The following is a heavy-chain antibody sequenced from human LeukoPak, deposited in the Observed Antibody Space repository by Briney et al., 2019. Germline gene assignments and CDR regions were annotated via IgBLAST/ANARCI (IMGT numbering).Heavy chain of an antibody. CDR2: ISGSGGST. D-gene: IGHD1-26*01. Sequence: GGSLRLSCAASGFTFSSYAMSWVRQAPGKGLEWVSAISGSGGSTYYADSVKGRFTISRDNSKNTLYLQMNSLRAEDTAVYYCAKDRGVGATTLGVVDAFDIWGQGTMVTVSS. CDR3: AKDRGVGATTLGVVDAFDI. CDR1: GFTFSSYA. V-gene: IGHV3-23*01. J-gene: IGHJ3*02.